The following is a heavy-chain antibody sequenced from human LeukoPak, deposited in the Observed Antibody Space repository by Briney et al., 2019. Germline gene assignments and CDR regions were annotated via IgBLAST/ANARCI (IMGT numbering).Heavy chain of an antibody. D-gene: IGHD3-9*01. Sequence: SETLSLTCAVYGGSFSGYYWSWIRQPPGKGLEWIGEINHSGSTNYNPSLKSRVTISVDTSKNQFSLKLSSVTAADTAVYYCASPLRYFDWLPWGQGTPVTVSS. CDR2: INHSGST. CDR3: ASPLRYFDWLP. V-gene: IGHV4-34*01. J-gene: IGHJ5*02. CDR1: GGSFSGYY.